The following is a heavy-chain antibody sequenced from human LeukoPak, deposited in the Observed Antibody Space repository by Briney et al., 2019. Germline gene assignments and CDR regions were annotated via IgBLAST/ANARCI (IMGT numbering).Heavy chain of an antibody. CDR2: IYHSGST. D-gene: IGHD5-24*01. CDR1: GFTVDSNY. CDR3: ARAVEMATID. Sequence: PGGSLRLSCAASGFTVDSNYLSWVRQAPGKGLEWIGEIYHSGSTNYNPSLKSRVTISVDKSKNQFSLKLCSVTAADTAVYYCARAVEMATIDWGQGTLVTASS. V-gene: IGHV4-4*02. J-gene: IGHJ4*02.